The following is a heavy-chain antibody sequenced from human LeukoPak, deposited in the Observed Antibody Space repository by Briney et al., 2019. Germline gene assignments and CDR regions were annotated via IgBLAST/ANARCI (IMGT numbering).Heavy chain of an antibody. J-gene: IGHJ6*03. CDR2: INQDGSEK. D-gene: IGHD2-15*01. CDR1: GFTFSSYW. Sequence: PGGSLRLSCATSGFTFSSYWMSWVRQAPGKGLEWVAYINQDGSEKNYADSVKGRFTVSRDNAKNSLFLQMNSLRAEDTAVYYCARVLRYCSGGNCYSGGLGYMDVWGKGTTVTISS. CDR3: ARVLRYCSGGNCYSGGLGYMDV. V-gene: IGHV3-7*03.